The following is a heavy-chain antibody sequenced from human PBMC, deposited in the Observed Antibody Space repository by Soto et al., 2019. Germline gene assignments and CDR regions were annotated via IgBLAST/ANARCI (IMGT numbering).Heavy chain of an antibody. CDR1: GFTFSDYY. D-gene: IGHD3-10*01. V-gene: IGHV3-11*05. CDR3: ARDRLKWFGDKRVVWVAFMDV. J-gene: IGHJ6*02. Sequence: QVQLVESGGGLVKPGGSLRLSCAASGFTFSDYYMSWIRQAPGKGLEWVSYISSSSSYTNYADSVKGRFTISRDNAKNSLYLQMNSLRAEDTAVYYCARDRLKWFGDKRVVWVAFMDVWGQGTTVTVSS. CDR2: ISSSSSYT.